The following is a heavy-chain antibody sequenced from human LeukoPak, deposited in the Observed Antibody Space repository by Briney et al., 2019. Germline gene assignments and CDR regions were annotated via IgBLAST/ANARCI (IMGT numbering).Heavy chain of an antibody. Sequence: PGGSLRLSCAVSGFTFSSYAMSWVRQVPGRGPEWVANVNRDGSETYYLDSVKGRFTISKDNAKNSLYLQMNSLRAEDTALYHCARNNGMDVWGQGTTVIVSS. CDR3: ARNNGMDV. CDR1: GFTFSSYA. V-gene: IGHV3-7*03. J-gene: IGHJ6*02. CDR2: VNRDGSET.